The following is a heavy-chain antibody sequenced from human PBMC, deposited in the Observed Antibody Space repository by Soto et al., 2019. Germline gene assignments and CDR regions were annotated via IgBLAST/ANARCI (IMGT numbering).Heavy chain of an antibody. J-gene: IGHJ6*02. D-gene: IGHD4-17*01. Sequence: GASVKVSCKASGYTFTSYGISWVRQAPGQGLEWMGWISAYNGNTNYAQKLQGRVTMTTDTSTSTAYMELRSLRSDDTAVYYCARDRGDYGDYPDFGYYGMDVWGQGTTVTVSS. CDR1: GYTFTSYG. V-gene: IGHV1-18*01. CDR3: ARDRGDYGDYPDFGYYGMDV. CDR2: ISAYNGNT.